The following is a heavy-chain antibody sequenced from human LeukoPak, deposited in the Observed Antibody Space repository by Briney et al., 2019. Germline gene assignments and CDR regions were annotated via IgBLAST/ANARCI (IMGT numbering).Heavy chain of an antibody. J-gene: IGHJ5*02. D-gene: IGHD6-19*01. Sequence: PGGSLRLSCAASAFTFSSYGMSWVRQAPGKGLEWVSAISGDGRDIFYADAVKGRFTISRDNSKNTLYLQMNSLRTEDTAVYYCARAVAVAGTDAWGQGTLVTVSS. CDR2: ISGDGRDI. CDR1: AFTFSSYG. V-gene: IGHV3-23*01. CDR3: ARAVAVAGTDA.